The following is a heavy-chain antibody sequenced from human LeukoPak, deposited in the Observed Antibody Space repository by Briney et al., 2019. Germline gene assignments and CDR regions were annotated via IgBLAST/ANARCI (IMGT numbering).Heavy chain of an antibody. D-gene: IGHD6-13*01. CDR2: INHSGST. CDR3: ARIGIAAAAFDY. Sequence: SETPSLTCAVYGGSFSGYYWSWIRQPPGKGLEWIGEINHSGSTNYNPSLKSRVTISVDTSKNQFSLKLSSVTAADTAVYYCARIGIAAAAFDYWGQGTLVTVSS. CDR1: GGSFSGYY. V-gene: IGHV4-34*01. J-gene: IGHJ4*02.